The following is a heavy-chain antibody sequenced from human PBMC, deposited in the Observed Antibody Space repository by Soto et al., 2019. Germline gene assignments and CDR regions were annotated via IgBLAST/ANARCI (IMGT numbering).Heavy chain of an antibody. CDR2: IKQDGSEK. Sequence: PGGSLRLSCAASGFTFSSYWMSWVRQAPGKGLEWVANIKQDGSEKYYVDSVKGRFTISRDNAKNSLYLQMNSLRAEDTAVYYCARAIGYCSGGSCSDLNYWGQGTLVTFSS. D-gene: IGHD2-15*01. CDR3: ARAIGYCSGGSCSDLNY. V-gene: IGHV3-7*01. J-gene: IGHJ4*02. CDR1: GFTFSSYW.